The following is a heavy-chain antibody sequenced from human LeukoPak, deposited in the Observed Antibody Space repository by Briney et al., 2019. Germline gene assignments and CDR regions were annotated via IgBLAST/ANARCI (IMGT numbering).Heavy chain of an antibody. D-gene: IGHD6-6*01. Sequence: SETLSLTCTVSGGSISSSSYYWGWIRQPPGKGLEWIGSIYYSGSTYYNPSLKSRVTISVDTSKNQFSLKLSSVTAADTAVYYCARHEYSSSELDYWGQGTLVTVSS. J-gene: IGHJ4*02. CDR3: ARHEYSSSELDY. CDR1: GGSISSSSYY. CDR2: IYYSGST. V-gene: IGHV4-39*01.